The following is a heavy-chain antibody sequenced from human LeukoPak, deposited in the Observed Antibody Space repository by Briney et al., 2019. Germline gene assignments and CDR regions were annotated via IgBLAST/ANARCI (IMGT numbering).Heavy chain of an antibody. D-gene: IGHD3-16*02. CDR3: ASDREITFGGVIVIPPYFDY. Sequence: GASVKVSCKASGYTFTSYGISWVRQAPGQGLEWMGWISAYNGNTNYAQKLQGRVTMTTDTSTSTAYMELRSLRSDDTAVYYCASDREITFGGVIVIPPYFDYWGQGTLVTVSS. CDR1: GYTFTSYG. J-gene: IGHJ4*02. CDR2: ISAYNGNT. V-gene: IGHV1-18*01.